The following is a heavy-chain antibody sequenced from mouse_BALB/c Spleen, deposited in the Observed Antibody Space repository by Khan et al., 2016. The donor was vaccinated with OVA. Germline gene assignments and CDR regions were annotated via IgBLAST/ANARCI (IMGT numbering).Heavy chain of an antibody. J-gene: IGHJ2*01. D-gene: IGHD1-1*01. CDR1: GYSIACDYA. CDR3: ARVYGGDFDY. CDR2: ISYSGNT. V-gene: IGHV3-2*02. Sequence: DVKLQESGPGLVKPSQSLSLTCTVTGYSIACDYAWNWIRQFPGNKLEWMGFISYSGNTNYNPSLKSRISITRDTSKNQFFLQLNSVTSEDTATYYCARVYGGDFDYWGQGTTLTVSS.